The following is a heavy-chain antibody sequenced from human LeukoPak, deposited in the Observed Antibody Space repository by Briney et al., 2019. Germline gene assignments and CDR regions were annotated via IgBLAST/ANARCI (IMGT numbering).Heavy chain of an antibody. CDR2: IYTGGST. J-gene: IGHJ4*02. CDR3: ARQWAVYGALDY. Sequence: SETLSLTCTVSGGSISRYYWSWIRQPPGKGLEWIGYIYTGGSTNYNPSLKSRVTISVDTSKNQFSLKLSSVTAADTAVYYCARQWAVYGALDYWGQGTLVTVSS. CDR1: GGSISRYY. V-gene: IGHV4-4*09. D-gene: IGHD5/OR15-5a*01.